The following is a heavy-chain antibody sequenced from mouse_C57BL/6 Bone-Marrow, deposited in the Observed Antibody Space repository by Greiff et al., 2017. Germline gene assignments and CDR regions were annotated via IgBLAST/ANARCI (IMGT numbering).Heavy chain of an antibody. CDR1: GFTFSSYG. Sequence: DVKLVESGGDLVKPGGSLKLSCAASGFTFSSYGMSWVRQTQDKRLEWVATISSGGSYTYYPDSVKGRFTITRDNAKNTLYLQMSSLKSEDTAMYYCARHYYGSSPDWFAYWGQGTLVTVSA. CDR2: ISSGGSYT. D-gene: IGHD1-1*01. J-gene: IGHJ3*01. CDR3: ARHYYGSSPDWFAY. V-gene: IGHV5-6*02.